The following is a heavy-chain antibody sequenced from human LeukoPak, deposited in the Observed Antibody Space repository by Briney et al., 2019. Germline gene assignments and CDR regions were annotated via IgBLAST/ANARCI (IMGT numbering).Heavy chain of an antibody. V-gene: IGHV3-23*01. Sequence: GGSLRLSCAASGFTFSSYAMSWVRQAPGKGLEWVSAISGSGGSTYYADSGKGRFTISRDNSKNTLYLQMNSLRAEDTAVYYCARTEQQLVSYFDYWGQGTLVTVSS. CDR2: ISGSGGST. CDR1: GFTFSSYA. D-gene: IGHD6-13*01. CDR3: ARTEQQLVSYFDY. J-gene: IGHJ4*02.